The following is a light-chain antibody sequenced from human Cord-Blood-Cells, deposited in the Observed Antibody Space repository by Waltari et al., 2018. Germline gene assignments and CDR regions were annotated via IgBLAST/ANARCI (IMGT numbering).Light chain of an antibody. CDR1: SSDVGGYTY. CDR2: DVS. J-gene: IGLJ2*01. CDR3: SSYTSSSTLVV. Sequence: SALTQPASVSGSPGQSITISRTRTSSDVGGYTYVSCYQQHPGKAPKLMIYDVSNRPSGVSNRFSGSKSGNTASLTISGLQAEDEADYYCSSYTSSSTLVVFGGGTKLTVL. V-gene: IGLV2-14*01.